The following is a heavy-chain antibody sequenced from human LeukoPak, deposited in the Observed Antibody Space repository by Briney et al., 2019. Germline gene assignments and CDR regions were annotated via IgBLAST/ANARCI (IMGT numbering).Heavy chain of an antibody. V-gene: IGHV3-11*01. CDR3: ARALSDYVDYYYYYYMDV. Sequence: GGSLRLSCAASGFTFSHYYMSWIRQAPGKGLEWVSYISSSGSTIYDPDSVKGRFTISRDNAKNSLYLQMNSLRAEDTALYYCARALSDYVDYYYYYYMDVWGKGTTVTVSS. J-gene: IGHJ6*03. CDR1: GFTFSHYY. D-gene: IGHD4-17*01. CDR2: ISSSGSTI.